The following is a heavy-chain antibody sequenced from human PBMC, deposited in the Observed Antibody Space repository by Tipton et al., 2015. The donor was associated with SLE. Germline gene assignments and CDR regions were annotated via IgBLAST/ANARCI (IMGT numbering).Heavy chain of an antibody. CDR1: GGSISSGSYY. Sequence: LRLSCTVSGGSISSGSYYWSWIRQPAGKGLEWIGRIYTSGSTNYNPSLKSRVTISVDTTKNQFSLKLSSVTAADTAVYYCARAYYDSSGRFDYWGQGTLVTVSS. CDR3: ARAYYDSSGRFDY. J-gene: IGHJ4*02. D-gene: IGHD3-22*01. CDR2: IYTSGST. V-gene: IGHV4-61*02.